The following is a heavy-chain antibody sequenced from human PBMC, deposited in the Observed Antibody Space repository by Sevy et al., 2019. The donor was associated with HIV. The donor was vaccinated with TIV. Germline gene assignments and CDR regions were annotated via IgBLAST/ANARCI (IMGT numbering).Heavy chain of an antibody. CDR2: IGGSGSTI. J-gene: IGHJ4*02. D-gene: IGHD6-19*01. Sequence: GGSLRLSCAASGFTFSDYYMSWIRQAPGKGLEWVAYIGGSGSTIYYADSVKGRFTISSDNAKNSLYLQMNSERAVDTAGYYGAGEGGRAVAGTGPFDYWGQGTLVTVSS. V-gene: IGHV3-11*01. CDR1: GFTFSDYY. CDR3: AGEGGRAVAGTGPFDY.